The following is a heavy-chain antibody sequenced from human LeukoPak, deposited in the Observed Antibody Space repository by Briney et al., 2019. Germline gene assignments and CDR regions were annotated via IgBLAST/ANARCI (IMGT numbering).Heavy chain of an antibody. Sequence: SETLSLTCTVSGGSLSSGDYYWSWIRQPPGKGLEWIGYIYYSGSTYYNPSLKSRVTISVDTSKNQFSLKLSSVTAADTAVYYCARVGSPTNYYDSSGYYQYFDYWGQGTLVTVSS. V-gene: IGHV4-30-4*08. CDR2: IYYSGST. CDR1: GGSLSSGDYY. D-gene: IGHD3-22*01. CDR3: ARVGSPTNYYDSSGYYQYFDY. J-gene: IGHJ4*02.